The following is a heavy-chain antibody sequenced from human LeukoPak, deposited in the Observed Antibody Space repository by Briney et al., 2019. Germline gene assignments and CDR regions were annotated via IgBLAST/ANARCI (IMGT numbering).Heavy chain of an antibody. Sequence: GGSLRLPCAASGFTFSSYWMSWVRQAPGKGLEWVANIKQDGSEKYYVDSVKGRFTISRDNAKNSLYLQMNSLRAEDTAVYYCANVVVPAAMDVWGQGTTVTVSS. CDR1: GFTFSSYW. D-gene: IGHD2-2*01. V-gene: IGHV3-7*01. CDR3: ANVVVPAAMDV. J-gene: IGHJ6*02. CDR2: IKQDGSEK.